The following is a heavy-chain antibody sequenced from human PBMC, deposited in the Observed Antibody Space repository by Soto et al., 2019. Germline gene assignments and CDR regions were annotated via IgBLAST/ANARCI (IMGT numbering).Heavy chain of an antibody. J-gene: IGHJ4*02. CDR1: GFTFTRYS. Sequence: PGGSLRLSCPASGFTFTRYSMNWVRQAPGKGFEWVASISSTTNYTYYGESLKGRLTISRDNAKNSMYLQMNTLRAEDTAVYNCARESEDLSSNLDYWGQGTLVTVSS. CDR3: ARESEDLSSNLDY. CDR2: ISSTTNYT. V-gene: IGHV3-21*06.